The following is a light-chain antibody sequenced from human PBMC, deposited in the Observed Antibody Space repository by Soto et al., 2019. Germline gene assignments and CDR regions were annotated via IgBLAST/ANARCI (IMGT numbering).Light chain of an antibody. CDR2: AAS. CDR3: LQDYNYPPT. V-gene: IGKV1-6*02. J-gene: IGKJ5*01. Sequence: AIPMTQSPSSQSASVGDRVTITCRASQAIRNDLGWYQQKPGKAPKLLIYAASSLQSGAPSRFSGSGSGTDFTLTISSLQAEDFATYYCLQDYNYPPTFGQGTRLEIK. CDR1: QAIRND.